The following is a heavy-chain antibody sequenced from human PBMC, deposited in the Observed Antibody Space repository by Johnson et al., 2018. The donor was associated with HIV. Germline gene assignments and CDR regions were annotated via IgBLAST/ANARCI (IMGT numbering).Heavy chain of an antibody. D-gene: IGHD2-2*01. CDR1: GFTFSSYA. CDR2: ISYDGSNK. CDR3: ARSSAYHDAFDI. Sequence: QVQLVESGGGVVQPGRSLRLSCAASGFTFSSYAMHWVRQAPGKGLEWVAVISYDGSNKYYADSVKGRFTISRDNSKNTLYLQMNSLRAEDTAVYYCARSSAYHDAFDIWGQGTMVTVSS. J-gene: IGHJ3*02. V-gene: IGHV3-30-3*01.